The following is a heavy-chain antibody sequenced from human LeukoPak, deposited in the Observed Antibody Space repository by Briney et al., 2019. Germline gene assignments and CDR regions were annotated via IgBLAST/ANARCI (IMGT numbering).Heavy chain of an antibody. Sequence: PSETLSLTCAVYGGAFSGYYWSWIRQPQGKGLEWIGEINHSGSTNYNPSLKSRVTISVDTSKNQFSLKLSSVTAADTAVYYCASSGYSYGDYWGQGTLVTVSS. J-gene: IGHJ4*02. CDR1: GGAFSGYY. CDR2: INHSGST. V-gene: IGHV4-34*01. D-gene: IGHD5-18*01. CDR3: ASSGYSYGDY.